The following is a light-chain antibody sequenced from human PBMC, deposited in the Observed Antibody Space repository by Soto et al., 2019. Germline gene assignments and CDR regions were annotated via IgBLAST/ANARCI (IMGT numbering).Light chain of an antibody. J-gene: IGKJ1*01. CDR2: KAS. V-gene: IGKV1-5*03. Sequence: GDRVTITCRASQSISSWLAWYQQKPGKAPKLLIYKASTLKSGVPSRFSGSGSGTDFTLTISSLQPDDFATYYCQHYNSYSEAFGQGTKVDIK. CDR1: QSISSW. CDR3: QHYNSYSEA.